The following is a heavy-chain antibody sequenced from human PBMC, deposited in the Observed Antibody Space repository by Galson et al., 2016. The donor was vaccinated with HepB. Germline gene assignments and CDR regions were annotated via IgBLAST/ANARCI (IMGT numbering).Heavy chain of an antibody. D-gene: IGHD2-8*02. J-gene: IGHJ4*02. CDR1: GFSLSTSGMS. Sequence: PALVKPTQTLTLTCTFSGFSLSTSGMSVSWIRQPPGKALEWLALTDWEDDKYYSTSLKTRLTVSKDTSKNQVVLTMANMDPVDTATYYCARTTTGRWAFDYWGQGALVTVSS. V-gene: IGHV2-70*01. CDR2: TDWEDDK. CDR3: ARTTTGRWAFDY.